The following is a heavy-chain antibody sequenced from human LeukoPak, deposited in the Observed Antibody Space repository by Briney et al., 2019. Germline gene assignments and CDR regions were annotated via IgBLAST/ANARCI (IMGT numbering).Heavy chain of an antibody. J-gene: IGHJ4*02. V-gene: IGHV4-4*07. D-gene: IGHD2/OR15-2a*01. CDR1: GRSISSYY. CDR2: IYSSGST. CDR3: ASSPVVIYNYFDY. Sequence: SETLSLTCTLPGRSISSYYWSWIRHPAGQGLECIGRIYSSGSTNYTPSFESRVTMSVYTYKNQFSLRLRSVTAADTAVYYCASSPVVIYNYFDYWGQGTLVTVSS.